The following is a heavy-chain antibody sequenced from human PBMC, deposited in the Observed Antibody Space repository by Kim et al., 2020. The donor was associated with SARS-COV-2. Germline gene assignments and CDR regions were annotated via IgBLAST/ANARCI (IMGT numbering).Heavy chain of an antibody. V-gene: IGHV3-23*01. CDR3: AKDPPGLIVVVSPWFDP. D-gene: IGHD3-22*01. CDR1: GFTFSSYA. Sequence: GGSLRLSCAASGFTFSSYAMSWVRQAPGKGLEWVSAISGSGGSTYYADSVKGRFTISRDNSKNTLYLQMNSLRAEDTAVYYCAKDPPGLIVVVSPWFDPWGQGTLVTVSS. CDR2: ISGSGGST. J-gene: IGHJ5*02.